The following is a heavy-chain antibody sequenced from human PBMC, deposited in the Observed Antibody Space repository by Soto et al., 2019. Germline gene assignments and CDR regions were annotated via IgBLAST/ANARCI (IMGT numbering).Heavy chain of an antibody. CDR3: ARDSGGTTVAFGMDV. CDR2: IIPIFGTA. D-gene: IGHD4-17*01. V-gene: IGHV1-69*01. CDR1: GGPLGSNA. J-gene: IGHJ6*02. Sequence: QVQLVQSGAEVKKPGSSVKVSCKASGGPLGSNAISWVRQAPGQGLEWMGGIIPIFGTANYAQKFQGRVTITADESTSTAYMKLSSLRSEDTAVYYCARDSGGTTVAFGMDVWGQGTTVTVSS.